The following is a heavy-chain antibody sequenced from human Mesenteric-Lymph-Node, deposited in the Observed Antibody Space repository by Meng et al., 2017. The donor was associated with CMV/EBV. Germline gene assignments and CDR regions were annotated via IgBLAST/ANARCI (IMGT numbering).Heavy chain of an antibody. V-gene: IGHV3-9*01. Sequence: SLKISCTASGFTFGDYAMSWVRQAPGKGLEWVAGISWNSGSIGYADSVKGRFTISRDNAKNSLYLQMNSLRAEDTALYYCAKGLGWELPKTAFDYWGQGTLVTVSS. CDR3: AKGLGWELPKTAFDY. J-gene: IGHJ4*02. CDR1: GFTFGDYA. D-gene: IGHD1-26*01. CDR2: ISWNSGSI.